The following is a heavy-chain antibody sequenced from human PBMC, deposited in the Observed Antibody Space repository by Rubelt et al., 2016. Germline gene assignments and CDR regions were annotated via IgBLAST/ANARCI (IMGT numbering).Heavy chain of an antibody. Sequence: VQLVESGGGLVQPGRSLRLSCAASGFTFRSYAIHWVRQAPGKGLEWLAVISYDGSNKYYAHNVKGRFTISRDNSENKLDLQMNSLRVVDTAVFHCARRVSNGWFDYWGQGTLVTVSS. J-gene: IGHJ4*02. CDR2: ISYDGSNK. V-gene: IGHV3-30-3*01. CDR3: ARRVSNGWFDY. CDR1: GFTFRSYA. D-gene: IGHD6-19*01.